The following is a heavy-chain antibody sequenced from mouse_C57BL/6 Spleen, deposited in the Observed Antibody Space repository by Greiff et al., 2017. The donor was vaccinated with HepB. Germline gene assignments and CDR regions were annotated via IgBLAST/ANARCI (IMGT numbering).Heavy chain of an antibody. D-gene: IGHD1-1*01. CDR3: PPYYYCSSSEYFDV. J-gene: IGHJ1*01. CDR2: IDPEDGDT. CDR1: GFNIKDYY. Sequence: EVQLQQSGAELVRPGASVKLSCTASGFNIKDYYMHWVKQRPEQGLEWIGRIDPEDGDTEYAPKFQGKATMTADTSSNTAYLQLSSLTSGDTAVYYCPPYYYCSSSEYFDVWGPGTTVTVSS. V-gene: IGHV14-1*01.